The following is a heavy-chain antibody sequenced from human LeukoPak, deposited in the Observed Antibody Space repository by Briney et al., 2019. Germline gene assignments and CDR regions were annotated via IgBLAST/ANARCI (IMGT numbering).Heavy chain of an antibody. V-gene: IGHV4-31*03. J-gene: IGHJ6*02. Sequence: SETLSLTCTVSGGSISSGGYYWSWIRQHPGKGLEWIGYIYYSGSTYYNPSLKSRVTISVDTSKNQFSLKLSSVTAADTAVYYCARTLAGGGFYYYYGMDVWGQGTTVTVSS. CDR2: IYYSGST. CDR3: ARTLAGGGFYYYYGMDV. D-gene: IGHD6-19*01. CDR1: GGSISSGGYY.